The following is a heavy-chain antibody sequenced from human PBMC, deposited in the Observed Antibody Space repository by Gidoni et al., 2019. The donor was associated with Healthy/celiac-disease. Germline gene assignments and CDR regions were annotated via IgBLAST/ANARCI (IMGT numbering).Heavy chain of an antibody. J-gene: IGHJ6*02. CDR2: ISYDGSNK. CDR1: GSTFSSYG. V-gene: IGHV3-30*18. D-gene: IGHD6-6*01. CDR3: AKDSSSSDYYYGMDV. Sequence: RSLRRSCAAPGSTFSSYGMHWVRPAQGKGLEWVAVISYDGSNKYYADSVKGRFTISRDNSKNTLYLQMNSLRAEDTAVYYCAKDSSSSDYYYGMDVWGQGTTVTVSS.